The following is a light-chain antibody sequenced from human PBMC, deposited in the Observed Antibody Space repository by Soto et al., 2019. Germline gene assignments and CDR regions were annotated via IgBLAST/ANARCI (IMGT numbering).Light chain of an antibody. CDR3: QQYNNWPPIT. J-gene: IGKJ5*01. Sequence: EIVMTQSPASLSVCPGERVTVSCRAGQGVTTNFAWYQQKSGQSPRLPIYDVSTRATGVPARFSGTGSETDFTLTISGLQSEDFAVYYCQQYNNWPPITFGQGTRLEI. CDR1: QGVTTN. V-gene: IGKV3-15*01. CDR2: DVS.